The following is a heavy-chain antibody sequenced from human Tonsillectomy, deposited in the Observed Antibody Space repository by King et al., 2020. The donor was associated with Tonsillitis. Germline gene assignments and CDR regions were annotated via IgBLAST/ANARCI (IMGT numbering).Heavy chain of an antibody. CDR3: AHRRNSSDSSALDY. CDR1: GFSLSTSGVG. CDR2: IYWDDDK. D-gene: IGHD3-22*01. V-gene: IGHV2-5*02. Sequence: QITLKESGPTLVKPTQTLTLTCTFSGFSLSTSGVGVGWIRQPPGKALEWLALIYWDDDKRYSPSLKSRLTITKDTSKNQVVLTMTNLDPVDTATYYCAHRRNSSDSSALDYWGQGTLVTVSS. J-gene: IGHJ4*02.